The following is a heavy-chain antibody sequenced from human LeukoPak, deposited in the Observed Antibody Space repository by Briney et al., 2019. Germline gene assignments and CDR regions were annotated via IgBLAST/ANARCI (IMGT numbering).Heavy chain of an antibody. CDR1: GFTFSSYA. Sequence: SGGSLRLSCAASGFTFSSYAMSWVRQAPGKGLEWVSAISGSGGSTYYADSVKGRFTISRDNSKNTLYLQMNSLRAEDTAVYYCAKPGARDYGDLNWSDPWGQGTLVTVSS. CDR2: ISGSGGST. V-gene: IGHV3-23*01. CDR3: AKPGARDYGDLNWSDP. J-gene: IGHJ5*02. D-gene: IGHD4-17*01.